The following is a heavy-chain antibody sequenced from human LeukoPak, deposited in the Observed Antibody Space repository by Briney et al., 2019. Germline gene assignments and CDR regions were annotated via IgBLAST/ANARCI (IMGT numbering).Heavy chain of an antibody. CDR2: ISGSGGST. Sequence: TGGSLRLSCAAFGFTFSSYAMSWVRQAPGKGLEWVSAISGSGGSTYYADSVKGRFTISRDNSKNTLYLQMNSLRAEDTAVYYCAKEAYDSSGYYYVRTPFDYWGQGTLVTVSS. CDR1: GFTFSSYA. J-gene: IGHJ4*02. V-gene: IGHV3-23*01. D-gene: IGHD3-22*01. CDR3: AKEAYDSSGYYYVRTPFDY.